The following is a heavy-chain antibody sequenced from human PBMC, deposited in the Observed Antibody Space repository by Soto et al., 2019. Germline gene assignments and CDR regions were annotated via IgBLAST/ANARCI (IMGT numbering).Heavy chain of an antibody. CDR3: APTRESCGSGFDS. V-gene: IGHV2-70*13. D-gene: IGHD2-15*01. J-gene: IGHJ4*02. CDR1: GFSLSTSGMS. Sequence: SCPTLVNPTQTLTLTCVFSGFSLSTSGMSXSWIRQPPGKALEWLALIDWSDDVYYNTSLKTRLRMSKDPSKKLVVLIVTNLDPSDTATYYSAPTRESCGSGFDSWGRGTLVTVSS. CDR2: IDWSDDV.